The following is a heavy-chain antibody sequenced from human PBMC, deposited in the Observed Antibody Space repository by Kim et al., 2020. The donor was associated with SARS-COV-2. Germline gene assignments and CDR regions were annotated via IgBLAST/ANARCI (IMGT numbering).Heavy chain of an antibody. CDR2: IYHGGRT. D-gene: IGHD3-10*01. V-gene: IGHV4-30-4*01. Sequence: SETLSLTCTVSGGSISSGNYYWSWIRQPPGKGLEWIGCIYHGGRTFYNPSLKSRVTISVDTSKNQFSLKLSSVTAADTAVYYCARSISYYGSGSPLDYWGQGALVTVSS. CDR3: ARSISYYGSGSPLDY. CDR1: GGSISSGNYY. J-gene: IGHJ4*02.